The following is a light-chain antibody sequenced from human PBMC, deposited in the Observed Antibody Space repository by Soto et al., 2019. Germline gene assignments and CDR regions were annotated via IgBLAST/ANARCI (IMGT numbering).Light chain of an antibody. V-gene: IGKV1-39*01. CDR3: QQSYRTPHT. CDR1: ESISRY. Sequence: DIQMTQSPSSLSASVGDRVTITCRASESISRYFNWYQQKPGKAPMLLIYGSSNLQSGVPSRFSGSGSGTDFTLTIISLQPEDFATYYCQQSYRTPHTFGEGTEMEIK. CDR2: GSS. J-gene: IGKJ4*01.